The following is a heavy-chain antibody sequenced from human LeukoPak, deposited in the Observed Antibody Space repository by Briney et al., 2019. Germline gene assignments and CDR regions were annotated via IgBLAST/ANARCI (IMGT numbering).Heavy chain of an antibody. CDR1: GFTLSSYG. V-gene: IGHV3-30*02. D-gene: IGHD1-26*01. J-gene: IGHJ4*02. Sequence: GGSLRLSCAASGFTLSSYGMNWVLQAPGKGLDWVAFLRYDGSTAFYEDSAKGRFTISRASSKNTLYLQMNSLTPADTAIYYCAKDPYGGTYPSYFDYWGQGTLVTVSS. CDR2: LRYDGSTA. CDR3: AKDPYGGTYPSYFDY.